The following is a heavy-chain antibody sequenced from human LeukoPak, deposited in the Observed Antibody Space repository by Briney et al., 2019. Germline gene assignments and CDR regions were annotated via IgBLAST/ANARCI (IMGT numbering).Heavy chain of an antibody. J-gene: IGHJ4*02. CDR2: ISSSSSYI. CDR1: RFTISYST. Sequence: AGSLRLSCAASRFTISYSTLNWVRQAPGKGLEWVSSISSSSSYIYYADSVKGRFTISRDNAKNSLYLQMNSLRAEDTGVYYCARRVAVADNYFDYWGQGTLVTVSS. V-gene: IGHV3-21*01. CDR3: ARRVAVADNYFDY. D-gene: IGHD6-19*01.